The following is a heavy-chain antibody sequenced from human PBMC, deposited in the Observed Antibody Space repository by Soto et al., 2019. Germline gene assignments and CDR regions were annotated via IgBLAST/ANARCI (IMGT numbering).Heavy chain of an antibody. CDR1: GGSISSTNYY. Sequence: PSETLSLTCTVSGGSISSTNYYWGWIRQPPGKGLEGIGSIHYSGSTYYNPSLKSRVTISVDTSKNQFSLRMSSVTAADTTVYYCARRVPAGGAYYHYGMDVWGQGTTVTVS. CDR3: ARRVPAGGAYYHYGMDV. V-gene: IGHV4-39*01. J-gene: IGHJ6*02. D-gene: IGHD2-2*01. CDR2: IHYSGST.